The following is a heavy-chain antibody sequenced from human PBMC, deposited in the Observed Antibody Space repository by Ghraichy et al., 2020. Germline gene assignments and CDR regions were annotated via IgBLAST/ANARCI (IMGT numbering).Heavy chain of an antibody. D-gene: IGHD3-3*01. CDR3: ARGSGVVRCYYYAGMDG. Sequence: GGSLRLSCVGSGFPFSAYGMNWVRQSPGKGLEWISYITSSSRTIFYADSVKGRFTISRDNAQNSLSLQMNSLRDEDTAVYYCARGSGVVRCYYYAGMDGWGQGTTVTVSS. CDR2: ITSSSRTI. V-gene: IGHV3-48*02. J-gene: IGHJ6*02. CDR1: GFPFSAYG.